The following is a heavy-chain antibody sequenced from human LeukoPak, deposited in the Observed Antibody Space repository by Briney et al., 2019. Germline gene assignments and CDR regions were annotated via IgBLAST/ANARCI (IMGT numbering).Heavy chain of an antibody. CDR2: IKQDGSEK. D-gene: IGHD6-13*01. J-gene: IGHJ4*02. CDR1: GFSFSSNW. V-gene: IGHV3-7*05. CDR3: ARGGSGSSWFWFY. Sequence: GGSLRLSCAASGFSFSSNWMTWVRQAPGKGTEWVANIKQDGSEKYCVDSVKGRFTIFRDNAKNSLFLQMDSLSAEDAAVYYCARGGSGSSWFWFYWGQGTLVTVSS.